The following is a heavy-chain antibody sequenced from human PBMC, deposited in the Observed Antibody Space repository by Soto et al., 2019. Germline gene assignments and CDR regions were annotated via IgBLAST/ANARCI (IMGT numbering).Heavy chain of an antibody. Sequence: QVQLVESGGGVVQPGRSLRLSCAASGFTFSSYALHWVRLAPGKGLEWVAIISYDGSNKYYADSVKGRFTISRDNSKSTLYLQMNSLGVEDTAVYYCARDRDTYYYGSGSYHDYWGQGTLVTVSS. D-gene: IGHD3-10*01. CDR3: ARDRDTYYYGSGSYHDY. CDR1: GFTFSSYA. V-gene: IGHV3-30-3*01. CDR2: ISYDGSNK. J-gene: IGHJ4*02.